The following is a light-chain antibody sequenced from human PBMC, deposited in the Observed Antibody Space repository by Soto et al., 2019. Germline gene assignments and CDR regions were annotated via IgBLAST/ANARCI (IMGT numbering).Light chain of an antibody. CDR2: GAS. CDR1: QSVSSN. CDR3: QQYNNWRA. Sequence: IVMTQSPATLSVSPGERATLSCRASQSVSSNLAWYQQKPGQAPRLLIYGASTRATGIPARFSGSGSGTEFTLTISSLQSEDFAVYNGQQYNNWRAFGQGTKVDIK. V-gene: IGKV3-15*01. J-gene: IGKJ1*01.